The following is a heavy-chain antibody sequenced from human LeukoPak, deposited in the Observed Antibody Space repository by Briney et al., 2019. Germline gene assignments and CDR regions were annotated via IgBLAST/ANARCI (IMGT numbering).Heavy chain of an antibody. CDR2: INPNSGGT. CDR3: ARIRAVAGPGGWFDP. D-gene: IGHD6-19*01. CDR1: GYTFTGYY. J-gene: IGHJ5*02. Sequence: GASVKVSCKASGYTFTGYYMHWVRQAPGQGLEWMGWINPNSGGTNYAQKFQGRVTMTRDTSISTAYMELSRLRSDDTAVYYCARIRAVAGPGGWFDPWGQGTLVTVSS. V-gene: IGHV1-2*02.